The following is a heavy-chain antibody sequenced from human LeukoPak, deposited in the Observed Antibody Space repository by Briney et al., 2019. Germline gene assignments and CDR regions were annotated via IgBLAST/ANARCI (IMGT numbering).Heavy chain of an antibody. V-gene: IGHV3-74*03. D-gene: IGHD1-26*01. Sequence: PGGSLRLSCAASGFTFSSYWMHWVRQAPGKGLVWVSRINSDGRNTTYADSVRGRFSVSKDNAKNTLYLQMNSLRAEDTAVYYCARDPRGATYESWGQGTLVTVSS. J-gene: IGHJ4*02. CDR2: INSDGRNT. CDR3: ARDPRGATYES. CDR1: GFTFSSYW.